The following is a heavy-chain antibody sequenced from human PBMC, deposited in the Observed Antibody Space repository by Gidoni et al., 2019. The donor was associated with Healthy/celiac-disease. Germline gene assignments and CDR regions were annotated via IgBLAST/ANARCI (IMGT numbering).Heavy chain of an antibody. CDR1: GGSSSSSSYY. V-gene: IGHV4-39*01. CDR3: ARAYYSGSGNRYYFDY. J-gene: IGHJ4*02. D-gene: IGHD3-10*01. Sequence: QLQLQESGPGLVTPSETLSLTCTVSGGSSSSSSYYWGWIRQPPGKGLEWIGSIYYSGSTDYNPSLKSRVTISVDTSKNQFSLKLSSVTAADTAVYYCARAYYSGSGNRYYFDYWGQGTLVTVSS. CDR2: IYYSGST.